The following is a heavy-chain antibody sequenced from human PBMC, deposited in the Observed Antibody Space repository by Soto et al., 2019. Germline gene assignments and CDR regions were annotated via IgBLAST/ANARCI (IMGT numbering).Heavy chain of an antibody. CDR1: GFTFSSYG. Sequence: PGGSLRLSCAASGFTFSSYGMHWVRQAPGKGLEWVAVIWYDGSNKYYADSVKGRFTISRDNSKNTLYLQMNSLRAEDTAVYYCARVVVPAAPNYYYYYGMDVWGQGTTVTVS. CDR3: ARVVVPAAPNYYYYYGMDV. J-gene: IGHJ6*02. CDR2: IWYDGSNK. V-gene: IGHV3-33*01. D-gene: IGHD2-2*01.